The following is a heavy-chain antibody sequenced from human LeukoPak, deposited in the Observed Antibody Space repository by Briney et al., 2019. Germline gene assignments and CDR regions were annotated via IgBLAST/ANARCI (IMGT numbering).Heavy chain of an antibody. V-gene: IGHV4-59*08. J-gene: IGHJ4*02. CDR1: GGSISSYY. CDR2: IYYSGST. Sequence: SETLSLTCTVSGGSISSYYWSWIRQPPGKGLEWIGYIYYSGSTNYNPSLKSRVTISVDTSKNQFSLKLSSVTAADTAVYYCARHAPAGYRGGYFDYWGQGTLVTVSS. CDR3: ARHAPAGYRGGYFDY. D-gene: IGHD5-18*01.